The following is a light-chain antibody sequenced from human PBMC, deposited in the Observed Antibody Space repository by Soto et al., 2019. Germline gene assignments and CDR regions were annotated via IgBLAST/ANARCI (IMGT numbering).Light chain of an antibody. CDR1: QGISTY. CDR3: QQSYSSPPT. J-gene: IGKJ1*01. V-gene: IGKV1-39*01. CDR2: AAS. Sequence: IQLTQSPSSLSASVGDRVTITCRASQGISTYLVWYQHKPGKAPTVLISAASSLQGGVPSRFSGSRSGPDFTLTISSLQPEDFATYYCQQSYSSPPTFGQGTKVDNK.